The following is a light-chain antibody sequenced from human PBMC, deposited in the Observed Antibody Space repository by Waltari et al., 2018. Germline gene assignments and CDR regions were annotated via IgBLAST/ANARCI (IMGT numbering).Light chain of an antibody. CDR1: TSNIGRNY. CDR3: ATWDGSLTAWV. Sequence: QSVLTQPPSASGTPGQRVTISCSGSTSNIGRNYVYWYQQFPGTAPKLLVYRNNERPSGDPDRISGSKSGTSASLAISGLRSEDEADYYCATWDGSLTAWVFGGGTKVTVL. J-gene: IGLJ3*02. CDR2: RNN. V-gene: IGLV1-47*01.